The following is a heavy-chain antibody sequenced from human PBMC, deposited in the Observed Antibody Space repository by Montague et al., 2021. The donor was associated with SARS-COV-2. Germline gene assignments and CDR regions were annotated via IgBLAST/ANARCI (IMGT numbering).Heavy chain of an antibody. V-gene: IGHV3-74*01. CDR2: INSDGSST. CDR3: AGPLNWFDP. J-gene: IGHJ5*02. Sequence: SRSLSLAASGFTFSSYWMHWVRQAPGKGLVWVSRINSDGSSTSYADSVKGRFTISRDNAKNTLYLQMNSLRAEDTAVYYCAGPLNWFDPWGQGTLVTVSS. CDR1: GFTFSSYW.